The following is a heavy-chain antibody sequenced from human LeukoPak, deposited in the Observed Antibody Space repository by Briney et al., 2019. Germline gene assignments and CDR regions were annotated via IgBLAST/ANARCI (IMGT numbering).Heavy chain of an antibody. CDR3: ARGPLPWGSLDY. D-gene: IGHD3-16*01. CDR1: GFTFSSYG. J-gene: IGHJ4*02. Sequence: GGSLRLSCAASGFTFSSYGMHWVRQAPGKGLEWVAVIWYDESNKYYADSVKGRFTISRDNSKNTLYLQMSSLRAEDTAVYYCARGPLPWGSLDYWGQGTLVTVSS. V-gene: IGHV3-33*01. CDR2: IWYDESNK.